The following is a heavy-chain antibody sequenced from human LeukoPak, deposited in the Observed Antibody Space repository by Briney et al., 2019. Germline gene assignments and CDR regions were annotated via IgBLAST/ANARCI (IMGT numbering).Heavy chain of an antibody. CDR3: ASWGDTTAEYFQR. CDR1: GFTFNRCW. J-gene: IGHJ1*01. Sequence: GGSLRLSCVVSGFTFNRCWMNWVRQAPGKGLEWVAHINPDGRDTYYVDSVKGRFAISRDNAQNSMYLQMNSLRVEDTAVYYCASWGDTTAEYFQRWGQGTLVTVSS. D-gene: IGHD2-21*02. V-gene: IGHV3-7*01. CDR2: INPDGRDT.